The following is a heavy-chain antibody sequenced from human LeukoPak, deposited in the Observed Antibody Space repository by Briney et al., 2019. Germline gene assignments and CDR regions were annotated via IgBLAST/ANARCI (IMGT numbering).Heavy chain of an antibody. CDR3: ARGSYYDFWSGYSPDAFDI. V-gene: IGHV3-48*01. CDR2: ISSSSSTI. CDR1: GFTFSSYA. J-gene: IGHJ3*02. Sequence: GGSLRLSCAASGFTFSSYAMSWVRQAPGKGLEWVSYISSSSSTIYYADSVKGRFTISRDNAKNSLYLQMNSLRAEDTAVYYCARGSYYDFWSGYSPDAFDIWGQGTMVTVSS. D-gene: IGHD3-3*01.